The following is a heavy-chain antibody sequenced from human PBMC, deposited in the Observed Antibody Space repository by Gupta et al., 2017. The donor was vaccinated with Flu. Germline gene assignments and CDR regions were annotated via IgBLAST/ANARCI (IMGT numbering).Heavy chain of an antibody. J-gene: IGHJ4*02. V-gene: IGHV4-38-2*01. Sequence: QVQLRESGPGLVKPSETLSLTCAVSGFPITSYYWGWIRQPQGKGLEWMGSVFHDGNTYYNPSLNGRVTMSIDTSKTQFSLKVPSVTAADTAVYYCARSYQARHYFDYWGQGTLVTVSS. CDR1: GFPITSYY. CDR3: ARSYQARHYFDY. CDR2: VFHDGNT.